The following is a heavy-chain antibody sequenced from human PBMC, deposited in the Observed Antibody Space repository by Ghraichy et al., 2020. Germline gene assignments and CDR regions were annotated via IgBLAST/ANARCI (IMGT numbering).Heavy chain of an antibody. Sequence: GGSLRLSCAASGVTLSDYYMSWFRQAPGKGLECVAYISSGSRSIYYADSVEGRFTIPRDNAQNALFLQMDSLRVEDTAIYYCTKFSGSYYYYEGVDVWGQGTTVTVSS. CDR3: TKFSGSYYYYEGVDV. CDR2: ISSGSRSI. D-gene: IGHD1-26*01. CDR1: GVTLSDYY. V-gene: IGHV3-11*01. J-gene: IGHJ6*02.